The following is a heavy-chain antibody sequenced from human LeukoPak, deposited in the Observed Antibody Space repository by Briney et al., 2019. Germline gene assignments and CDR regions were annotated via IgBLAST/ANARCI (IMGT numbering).Heavy chain of an antibody. D-gene: IGHD2-15*01. CDR2: IRYDGSNK. CDR3: ARRDIVVVVSASDY. CDR1: GFTFSSYG. V-gene: IGHV3-30*02. J-gene: IGHJ4*02. Sequence: PPGGSLRLSCAASGFTFSSYGMHWVRQAPGKGLEWVAFIRYDGSNKYYADSVKGRFTISRDNSKNTLYLQMNSLRVDDTAVYYCARRDIVVVVSASDYWGQGTLVTVSS.